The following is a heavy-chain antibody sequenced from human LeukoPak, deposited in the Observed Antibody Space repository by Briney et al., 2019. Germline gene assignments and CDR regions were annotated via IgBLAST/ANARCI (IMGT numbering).Heavy chain of an antibody. CDR1: GGSISSYY. J-gene: IGHJ1*01. CDR3: AREDSSGWGYFQH. D-gene: IGHD6-19*01. Sequence: SETLSLTCTVSGGSISSYYWGWIRQPPGKGLEWIGSIYYSGSTYYNPSLKSRVTISVDTSKKQFSLKLSSVTAADTAVYYCAREDSSGWGYFQHWGQGTLVTVSS. V-gene: IGHV4-39*02. CDR2: IYYSGST.